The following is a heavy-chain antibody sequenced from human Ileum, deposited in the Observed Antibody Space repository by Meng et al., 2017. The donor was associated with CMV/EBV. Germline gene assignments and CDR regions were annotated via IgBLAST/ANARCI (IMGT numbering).Heavy chain of an antibody. CDR1: GFTFSSSG. J-gene: IGHJ6*02. Sequence: GESLKISCAASGFTFSSSGMHWVRQAPGKGLEWVACITNDGSYISYAASVKGRFTISRDNSRDMLSLQMSSLRAEDTAVYYCAKDWRVVDIAVVPIEALTDVWDQGTTVTVSS. D-gene: IGHD2-15*01. CDR2: ITNDGSYI. V-gene: IGHV3-30*02. CDR3: AKDWRVVDIAVVPIEALTDV.